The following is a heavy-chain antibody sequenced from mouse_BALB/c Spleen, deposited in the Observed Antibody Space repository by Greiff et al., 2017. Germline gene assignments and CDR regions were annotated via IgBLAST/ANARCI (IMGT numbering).Heavy chain of an antibody. CDR3: ARSIFYYYGWYFDV. D-gene: IGHD1-1*01. Sequence: EVQLVESGPGLVKPSQSLSLTCTVTGYSITSDYAWNWIRQFPGNKLEWMGYISYSGSTSYNPSLKSRISITRDTSKNQFFLQLNSVTTEDTATYYCARSIFYYYGWYFDVWGAGTTVTVSS. CDR1: GYSITSDYA. CDR2: ISYSGST. J-gene: IGHJ1*01. V-gene: IGHV3-2*02.